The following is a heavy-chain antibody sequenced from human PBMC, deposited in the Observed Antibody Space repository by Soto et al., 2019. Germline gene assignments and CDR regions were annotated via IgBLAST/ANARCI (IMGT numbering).Heavy chain of an antibody. CDR1: GGSIRSYC. Sequence: SETLSLTCTVSGGSIRSYCWTWIRQPPGEGLEWIGEISNSGTTNYNPSLKSRVTISVDTPKNQFSLKLSSVTAADTAVYYCARSDKNCTNGVCYRHYYYYGMDVWGQGTTVTVSS. CDR3: ARSDKNCTNGVCYRHYYYYGMDV. V-gene: IGHV4-59*12. CDR2: ISNSGTT. D-gene: IGHD2-8*01. J-gene: IGHJ6*02.